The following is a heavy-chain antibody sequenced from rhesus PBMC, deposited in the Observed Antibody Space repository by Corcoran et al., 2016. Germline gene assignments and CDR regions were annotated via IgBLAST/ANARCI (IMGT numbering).Heavy chain of an antibody. D-gene: IGHD1-38*01. CDR2: FYNNGGNT. CDR3: ARDPSDGDTFFVY. CDR1: GASISINY. J-gene: IGHJ4*01. Sequence: QVQLQESGPGLVKPSETLSLTCAVSGASISINYWSWIRQAPGKGPEWIGRFYNNGGNTEYNPSLKSRVAISLDTSKNQFSLRLTSVTAADTAIYYCARDPSDGDTFFVYWGQGALVTVSP. V-gene: IGHV4S2*01.